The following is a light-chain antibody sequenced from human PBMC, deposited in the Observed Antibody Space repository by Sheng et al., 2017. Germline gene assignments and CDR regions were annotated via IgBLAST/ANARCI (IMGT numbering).Light chain of an antibody. CDR2: MHP. J-gene: IGKJ4*01. Sequence: EIVLTQSPATLSLSPRGVAPPSPGRASQSVSSQLGWYQQKPGQLPGSSSMMHPTGPLAPQAGSVAVGWDRLHLTISSLEPEDFAVYYCQQRSNWPLTFGGGTKVEIK. V-gene: IGKV3-11*01. CDR1: QSVSSQ. CDR3: QQRSNWPLT.